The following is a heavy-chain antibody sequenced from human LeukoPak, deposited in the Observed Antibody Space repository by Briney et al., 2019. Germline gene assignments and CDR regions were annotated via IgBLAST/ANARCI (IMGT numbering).Heavy chain of an antibody. J-gene: IGHJ5*02. D-gene: IGHD6-13*01. CDR1: GFTFSSYA. Sequence: QPGGSLRLSCAASGFTFSSYAMSWVRQAPGKGLEWVSAISGSGGSTYYADSVKGRFTISRDNSKYTLYLQMNSLRAEDTAVYYCATHSSWQPNWFDPWGQGTLVTVSS. V-gene: IGHV3-23*01. CDR2: ISGSGGST. CDR3: ATHSSWQPNWFDP.